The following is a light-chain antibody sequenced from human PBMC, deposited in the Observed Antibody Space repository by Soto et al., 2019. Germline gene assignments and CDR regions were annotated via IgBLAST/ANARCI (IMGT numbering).Light chain of an antibody. J-gene: IGKJ1*01. CDR3: QQYGSSRTA. CDR2: DAS. CDR1: QTVRSSY. Sequence: EIFFTEAPCTLSLSPGDRATLSSGASQTVRSSYLAWYQQKPGLAPRLLIYDASSRATGIPDRFSGSGSGTDFTLTISRLEPEDFAVYYCQQYGSSRTAFGQGTKVDI. V-gene: IGKV3D-20*01.